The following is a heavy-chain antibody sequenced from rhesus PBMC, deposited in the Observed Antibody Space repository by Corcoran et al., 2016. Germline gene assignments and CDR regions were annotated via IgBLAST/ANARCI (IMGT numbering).Heavy chain of an antibody. CDR2: SKGNCGST. J-gene: IGHJ4*01. CDR1: GASISSYW. D-gene: IGHD6-25*01. Sequence: QVQLQESGPGLVKPSETLSLTCAVSGASISSYWGGWIRQPPEKGREWIGESKGNCGSTYYNPSLKSRVTISKDASKNQFSLKLSSVTAADTAVYYCARLKWAAAVSYYFDYWGQGVLVTVSS. CDR3: ARLKWAAAVSYYFDY. V-gene: IGHV4-80*01.